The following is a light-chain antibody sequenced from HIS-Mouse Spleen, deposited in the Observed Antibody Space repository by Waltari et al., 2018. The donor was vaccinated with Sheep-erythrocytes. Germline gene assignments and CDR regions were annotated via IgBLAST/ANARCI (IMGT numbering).Light chain of an antibody. Sequence: QSALTQPASVSASPGQSITIPCTGTSSHVGSYNLVSWYQQHPGKAPKLMIYEGSKRPSGVSNRFSGSKSGNTASLTISGLQAEDEADYYCCSYAGSSTPWVFGGGTKLTVL. J-gene: IGLJ3*02. V-gene: IGLV2-23*01. CDR2: EGS. CDR3: CSYAGSSTPWV. CDR1: SSHVGSYNL.